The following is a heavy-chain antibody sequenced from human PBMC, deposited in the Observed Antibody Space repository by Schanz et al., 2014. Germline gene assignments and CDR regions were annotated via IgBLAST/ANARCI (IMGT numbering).Heavy chain of an antibody. CDR3: ARDLISSGWYG. CDR1: GFKFTDYA. J-gene: IGHJ4*02. CDR2: ISNSGTTI. D-gene: IGHD6-19*01. Sequence: EMQLLESGGGLAQPGGSLRLSCAASGFKFTDYAMTWVRQAPGKGLEWVSYISNSGTTIYYADSVKGRFTISRDNAKNSLYLQMNSLRVEDTAVYYCARDLISSGWYGWGQGTLVTVSS. V-gene: IGHV3-48*04.